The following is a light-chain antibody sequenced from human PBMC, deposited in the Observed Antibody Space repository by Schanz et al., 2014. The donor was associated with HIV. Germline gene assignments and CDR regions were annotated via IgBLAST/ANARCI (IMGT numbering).Light chain of an antibody. V-gene: IGKV3-20*01. CDR2: GAS. CDR3: QQYSYSPRT. J-gene: IGKJ2*02. CDR1: QSVSSSY. Sequence: EIVLTQSPGTLSLSPGEGATLSCRASQSVSSSYLAWYQQKPGQAPRLLIYGASSRATGIPDRFSGSGSGTDFTLTISRLEPEDFAVYYCQQYSYSPRTFGQGTKLEVK.